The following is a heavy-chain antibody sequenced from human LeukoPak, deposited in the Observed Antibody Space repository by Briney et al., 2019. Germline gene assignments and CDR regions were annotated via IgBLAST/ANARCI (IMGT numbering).Heavy chain of an antibody. CDR1: GYTFTSYG. CDR3: ASGPSAYYGSGSYRFDY. Sequence: RASVTVSCTASGYTFTSYGISWVRQAPGQGLEWMGWISAYNGNTNYAQKLQGRVTMTTDTSTSTAYMELRSLRSDDTAVYYCASGPSAYYGSGSYRFDYWGQGTLVTVSS. D-gene: IGHD3-10*01. J-gene: IGHJ4*02. V-gene: IGHV1-18*01. CDR2: ISAYNGNT.